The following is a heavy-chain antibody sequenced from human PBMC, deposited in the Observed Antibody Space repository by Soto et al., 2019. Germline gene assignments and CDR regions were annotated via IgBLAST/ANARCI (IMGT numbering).Heavy chain of an antibody. CDR1: GFTFTSSA. Sequence: ASVKASCKASGFTFTSSAVQWVRQARGQRLEWIGWIGVGSGNTNYAQKFQEIVTITRDMSTSTAYMELSSLRSEDTAVYYCAAGRCSSTSCYAFDIWGQGTMVTVSS. CDR2: IGVGSGNT. CDR3: AAGRCSSTSCYAFDI. D-gene: IGHD2-2*01. J-gene: IGHJ3*02. V-gene: IGHV1-58*01.